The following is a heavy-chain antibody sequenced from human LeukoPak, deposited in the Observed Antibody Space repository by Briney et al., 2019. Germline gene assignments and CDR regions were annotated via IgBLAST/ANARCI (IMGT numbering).Heavy chain of an antibody. J-gene: IGHJ4*02. D-gene: IGHD6-6*01. Sequence: SVKVSCKVSGATFSDSTLSWVRQVPGQGLEWMGGIVSISGSPNYAQGFQGRVTFTTDESTSTAYMELRSLTSEDTAVYYCAGDFQAARLHMFEFWGQGSLVTVSS. CDR3: AGDFQAARLHMFEF. V-gene: IGHV1-69*05. CDR1: GATFSDST. CDR2: IVSISGSP.